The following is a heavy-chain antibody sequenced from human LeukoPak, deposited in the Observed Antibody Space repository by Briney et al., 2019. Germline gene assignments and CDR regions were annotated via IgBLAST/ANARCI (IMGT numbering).Heavy chain of an antibody. D-gene: IGHD5-18*01. CDR1: GGTFSSYA. V-gene: IGHV1-69*06. CDR2: TIPIFGTA. J-gene: IGHJ4*02. CDR3: ARVDTAMANDY. Sequence: GASVKVSCKASGGTFSSYAISWVRQAPGQGLEWMGGTIPIFGTANYAQKFQGRVTITADKSTSTAYMELSSLRSEDTAVCYCARVDTAMANDYWGQGTLVTVSS.